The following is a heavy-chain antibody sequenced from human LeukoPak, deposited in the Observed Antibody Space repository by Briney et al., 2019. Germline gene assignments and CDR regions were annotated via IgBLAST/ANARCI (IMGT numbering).Heavy chain of an antibody. V-gene: IGHV1-69*13. J-gene: IGHJ4*02. Sequence: SVKVSCKASGGTLSSYAISWVRQAPGQGLEWMGGIIPIFGTANYAQKFQGRVTITADESTSTAYMELSSLRSEDTAVYYCAREIIYHSSGLYYFGYWGQGTLVTVSS. D-gene: IGHD6-19*01. CDR1: GGTLSSYA. CDR3: AREIIYHSSGLYYFGY. CDR2: IIPIFGTA.